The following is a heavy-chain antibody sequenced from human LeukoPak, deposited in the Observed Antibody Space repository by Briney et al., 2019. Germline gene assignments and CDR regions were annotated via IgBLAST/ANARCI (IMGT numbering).Heavy chain of an antibody. J-gene: IGHJ4*02. CDR3: AKRGVVIRVILVGFHKEAYYFDS. D-gene: IGHD3-22*01. CDR1: GITVGNYG. CDR2: ISGSGGGT. V-gene: IGHV3-23*01. Sequence: PGGSLRLSCAVSGITVGNYGMSWVRQAPGKGLEWVAGISGSGGGTNYADSVKGRFTISRDNFKNTLYLQMNSLRAEDTAVYFCAKRGVVIRVILVGFHKEAYYFDSWGQGALVTVSS.